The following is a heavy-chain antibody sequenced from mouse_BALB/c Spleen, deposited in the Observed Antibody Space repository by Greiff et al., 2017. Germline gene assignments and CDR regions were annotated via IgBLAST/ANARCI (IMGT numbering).Heavy chain of an antibody. V-gene: IGHV5-12-2*01. Sequence: EVMLVESGGGLVQPGGSLKLSCAASGFTFSSYTMSWVRQTPEKRPEWVAYISNGGGSTYYPDTVKGRFTISRDNAKNTLYLQMSSLKSEDTAMYYCARHEYDGNYFDYWGQGTTLTVSS. CDR2: ISNGGGST. J-gene: IGHJ2*01. CDR3: ARHEYDGNYFDY. CDR1: GFTFSSYT. D-gene: IGHD2-4*01.